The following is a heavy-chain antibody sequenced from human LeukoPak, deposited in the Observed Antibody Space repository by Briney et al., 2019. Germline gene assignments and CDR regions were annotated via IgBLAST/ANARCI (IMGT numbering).Heavy chain of an antibody. D-gene: IGHD3-10*01. Sequence: SETLSLTCTVSGSISGYYWSWIRQPPGKGLEWIGCIYTSGSTNYNPSLESRVTISVDTSKNQFSLDLSSVTAADTAVYYCARHGSVRSPLGPWGQGALVTVSS. CDR1: GSISGYY. CDR2: IYTSGST. CDR3: ARHGSVRSPLGP. V-gene: IGHV4-4*09. J-gene: IGHJ5*02.